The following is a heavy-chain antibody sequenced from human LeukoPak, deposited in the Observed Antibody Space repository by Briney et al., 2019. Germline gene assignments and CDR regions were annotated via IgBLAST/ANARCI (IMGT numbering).Heavy chain of an antibody. CDR2: ISGSSSTI. CDR1: GFTFSSYS. D-gene: IGHD4-17*01. V-gene: IGHV3-48*02. J-gene: IGHJ4*02. Sequence: GGSLRLSCAASGFTFSSYSMNWVRQASGEGLEWVSYISGSSSTIYYADSVRGRFTISRDSAKNSLYLQMNSLRDEDTAVYYCARDGYGDYTFDYWGRGTLVTVSS. CDR3: ARDGYGDYTFDY.